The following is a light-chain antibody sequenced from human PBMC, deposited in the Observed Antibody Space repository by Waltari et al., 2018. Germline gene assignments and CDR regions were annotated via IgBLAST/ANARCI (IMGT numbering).Light chain of an antibody. CDR2: WAS. V-gene: IGKV4-1*01. J-gene: IGKJ2*01. CDR3: QQYYDTPYT. Sequence: DIVMTQSPDSLVVSLGERATIKSSRNLLYSPNNKDFLAWYQQKPGQPPKLLIYWASTRESGVPDRFTGSGSGTDFSLTISSLQAEDVAVYYCQQYYDTPYTFGQGTKLEIK. CDR1: RNLLYSPNNKDF.